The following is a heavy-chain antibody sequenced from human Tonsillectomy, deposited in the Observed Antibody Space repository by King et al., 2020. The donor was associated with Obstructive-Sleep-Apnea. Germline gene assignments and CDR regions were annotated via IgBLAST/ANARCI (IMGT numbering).Heavy chain of an antibody. V-gene: IGHV4-31*03. CDR3: AREGFGELADNFDY. Sequence: VQLQESGPGLVKPSQTLSLTCTVSGGSISSGGYYWSWIRQHPGKGLEWIGYIYYSGSTYYNPSLKSRVTISVGTSKNQFSLKLSSVTAADTAVYYCAREGFGELADNFDYWGQGTLVTVSS. D-gene: IGHD3-10*01. CDR2: IYYSGST. J-gene: IGHJ4*02. CDR1: GGSISSGGYY.